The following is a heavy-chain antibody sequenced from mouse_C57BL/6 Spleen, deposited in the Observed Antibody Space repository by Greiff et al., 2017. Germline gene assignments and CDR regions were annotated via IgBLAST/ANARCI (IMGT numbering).Heavy chain of an antibody. CDR2: ISSGGSYN. CDR1: GFTFSSYG. J-gene: IGHJ4*01. Sequence: EVKLVESGGDLVKPGGSLNLSCAASGFTFSSYGLSWVRQTPDKRLEWVATISSGGSYNYYPDRVTGRFTISRDNAKNTLDLQMSSLKSEDTAMYYCARHRGTVVAGDWGQGTSVTVSS. D-gene: IGHD1-1*01. V-gene: IGHV5-6*01. CDR3: ARHRGTVVAGD.